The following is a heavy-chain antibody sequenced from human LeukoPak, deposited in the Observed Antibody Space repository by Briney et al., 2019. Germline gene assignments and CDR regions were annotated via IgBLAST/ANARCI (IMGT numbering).Heavy chain of an antibody. V-gene: IGHV3-23*01. CDR2: ISGSGGST. J-gene: IGHJ6*02. CDR3: AKDRPRDYGDYSGYYYGMDV. Sequence: PGGSLRLSCAASGFTFSSYAMSWVRQAPGKGLEWVSAISGSGGSTYYADSVKGRFTISRDKSKNTLYLQMNSLRAEDTAVYYCAKDRPRDYGDYSGYYYGMDVWGQGTTVTVSS. CDR1: GFTFSSYA. D-gene: IGHD4-17*01.